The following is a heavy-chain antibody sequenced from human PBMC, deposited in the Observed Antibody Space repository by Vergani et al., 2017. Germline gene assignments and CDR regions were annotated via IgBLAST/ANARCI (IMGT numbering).Heavy chain of an antibody. CDR3: ARGQPGYQALSSNWFDH. Sequence: EVQLVESGGGLVQPGGSLRLSCVTSGFTFSSYSMKWVRQAPGKGLEWVSYISSSSSTIYYADSVRGRFTISRDSGENSMYLQMNSLRVEDTAVYYCARGQPGYQALSSNWFDHWGKGTLVTVSS. CDR1: GFTFSSYS. V-gene: IGHV3-48*01. J-gene: IGHJ5*02. D-gene: IGHD2-2*01. CDR2: ISSSSSTI.